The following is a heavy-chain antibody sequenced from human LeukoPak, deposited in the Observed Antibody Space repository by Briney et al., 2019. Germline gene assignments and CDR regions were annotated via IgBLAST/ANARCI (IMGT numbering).Heavy chain of an antibody. CDR1: GFTFSNSW. CDR2: ITSDGSTT. Sequence: QPGGSLRLSCAASGFTFSNSWMHWVRQPPGTGLVWVSRITSDGSTTNYADSVKGRFTISRDNSKNTLYLQMNSLRVEDTALYYCAKSRSGWYSFDSWGQGTLVTVDS. CDR3: AKSRSGWYSFDS. V-gene: IGHV3-74*01. J-gene: IGHJ4*02. D-gene: IGHD6-19*01.